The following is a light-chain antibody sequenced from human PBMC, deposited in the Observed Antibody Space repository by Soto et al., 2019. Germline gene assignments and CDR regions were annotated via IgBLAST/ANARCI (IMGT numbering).Light chain of an antibody. J-gene: IGLJ1*01. V-gene: IGLV2-14*03. Sequence: QSAPTQPASVSGSPGQSITISCTGTSTDVGGHNYVSWYQRHPGKDPKLLIYDVSNRPSGVSNRFSGSRSGDTASLTTSGLQTEDEAEYDCRSRTCNNTLGLFFGAGTKLTVL. CDR2: DVS. CDR1: STDVGGHNY. CDR3: RSRTCNNTLGLF.